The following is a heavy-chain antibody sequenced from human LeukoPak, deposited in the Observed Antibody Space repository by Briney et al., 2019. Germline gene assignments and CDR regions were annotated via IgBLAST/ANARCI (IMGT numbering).Heavy chain of an antibody. CDR2: ISSSGSTI. CDR3: ARDGVEYYLGMYYGMDV. D-gene: IGHD2/OR15-2a*01. Sequence: GGSLRLSCAASGFTFSSYEMNWVRQAPGKGLEWVSYISSSGSTIYYADSVKGRFTISRDNAKNSLYLQMNSLRAEDTAVYYCARDGVEYYLGMYYGMDVWGQGTTVTASS. CDR1: GFTFSSYE. V-gene: IGHV3-48*03. J-gene: IGHJ6*02.